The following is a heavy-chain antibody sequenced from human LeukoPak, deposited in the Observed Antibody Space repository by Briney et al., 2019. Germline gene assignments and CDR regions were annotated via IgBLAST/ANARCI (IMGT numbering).Heavy chain of an antibody. CDR2: VNPNNNNV. V-gene: IGHV1-8*01. CDR3: ARGAFLPQYRRDFDP. CDR1: GYTFTSYD. J-gene: IGHJ5*02. Sequence: ASVNVSCKASGYTFTSYDINWVRQATGQGREWMGWVNPNNNNVGYAQKFQGRVTMTRDTSISTAYMELGSLTSEDTAVYYCARGAFLPQYRRDFDPWGQGTLVTVSS. D-gene: IGHD6-6*01.